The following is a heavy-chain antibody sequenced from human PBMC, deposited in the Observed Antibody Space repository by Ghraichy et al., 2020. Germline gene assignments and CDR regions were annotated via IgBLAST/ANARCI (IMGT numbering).Heavy chain of an antibody. CDR2: IYYSGST. V-gene: IGHV4-39*01. CDR3: ARLVHYDFWSGYYTGPYYFDY. CDR1: GGSISSSSYY. Sequence: SETLSLTCTVSGGSISSSSYYWGWIRQPPGKGLEWIGSIYYSGSTYYNPSLKSRVTISVDTSKNQFSLKLSSVTAADTAVYYCARLVHYDFWSGYYTGPYYFDYWGQGTLVTVSS. J-gene: IGHJ4*02. D-gene: IGHD3-3*01.